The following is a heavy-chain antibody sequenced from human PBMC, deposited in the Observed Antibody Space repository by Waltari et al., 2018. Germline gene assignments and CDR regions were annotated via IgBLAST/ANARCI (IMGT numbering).Heavy chain of an antibody. CDR3: VRGVGSPGDY. CDR1: GYTFTSYW. CDR2: IDPTDSET. J-gene: IGHJ4*02. D-gene: IGHD3-10*01. V-gene: IGHV5-10-1*03. Sequence: EVQLVQSGAEVKKPGESLRLSCKGSGYTFTSYWSNWVRQMPGKGLEWMGRIDPTDSETHYNPSFQGHVTISADKSTSTAYVQWNSLKASDTATYYCVRGVGSPGDYWGQGTLVTVSS.